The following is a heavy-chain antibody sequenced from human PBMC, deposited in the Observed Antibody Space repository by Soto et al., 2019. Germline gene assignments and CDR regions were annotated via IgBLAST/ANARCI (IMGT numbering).Heavy chain of an antibody. V-gene: IGHV4-4*02. J-gene: IGHJ1*01. CDR2: IHHSGSM. Sequence: QVHLQESGPGLVKPSGTLSLTCAVSGASISSNDWWTWVRQPPGKGLEWIGDIHHSGSMNYNPSLRSRVTISMDQSKNQFSLNVNSVTATDTAVYYCAIAPNPYGHFQYWGQGALVTVSS. CDR1: GASISSNDW. D-gene: IGHD3-10*01. CDR3: AIAPNPYGHFQY.